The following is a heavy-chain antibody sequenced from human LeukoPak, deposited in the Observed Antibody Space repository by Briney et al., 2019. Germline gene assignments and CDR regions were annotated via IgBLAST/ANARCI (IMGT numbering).Heavy chain of an antibody. D-gene: IGHD6-13*01. J-gene: IGHJ4*02. V-gene: IGHV3-30*14. CDR3: ARLTSWYGDY. CDR2: ISYDGSNK. CDR1: GFTFSSYA. Sequence: PGRSLRLSCAASGFTFSSYAMHWVRQAPGKGLEWVAVISYDGSNKYYADSVKGRFTISRDNSKNTLYLQMNSLRAEDTAVYYCARLTSWYGDYWGQGTLVTVSS.